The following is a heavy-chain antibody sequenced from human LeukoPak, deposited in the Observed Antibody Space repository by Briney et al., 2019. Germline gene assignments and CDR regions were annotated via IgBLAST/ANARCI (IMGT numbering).Heavy chain of an antibody. Sequence: GGSLRLSCAASGFTFSSYAMSRVRQAPGKGLEWVSAISGSGGSTYYADSVKGRFTISRDNSKNTLYLQMNSLRAEDTAVYYCAKAWGNYDFWSGFDYWGQGTLVTVSS. D-gene: IGHD3-3*01. CDR2: ISGSGGST. J-gene: IGHJ4*02. V-gene: IGHV3-23*01. CDR1: GFTFSSYA. CDR3: AKAWGNYDFWSGFDY.